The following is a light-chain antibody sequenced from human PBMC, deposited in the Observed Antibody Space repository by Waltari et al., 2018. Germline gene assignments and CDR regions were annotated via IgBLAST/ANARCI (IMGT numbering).Light chain of an antibody. Sequence: DIQMTQSPSTLSASVGDRVTITCRASQSISTWLAWYQQKPGNAPKLLIYKASSLEGGVPSRFSGSGSGTEFARTISSLQPDDFATYYCQQYDSYSLTFGGGTKVEIK. V-gene: IGKV1-5*03. CDR2: KAS. CDR1: QSISTW. CDR3: QQYDSYSLT. J-gene: IGKJ4*01.